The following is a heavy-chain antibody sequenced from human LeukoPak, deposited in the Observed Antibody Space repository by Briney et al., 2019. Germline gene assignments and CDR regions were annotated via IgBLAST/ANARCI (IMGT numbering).Heavy chain of an antibody. J-gene: IGHJ2*01. CDR3: ARSAFCGDDCYLGLGWYFDL. V-gene: IGHV4-39*07. D-gene: IGHD2-21*02. Sequence: SETLSLTCTVSGGSISSRSYYWGWIRQPPGEGLEWIGTIYYLGRTYYNPSVKSRVTISLDTSKSQFFLHLTSVTAADTAVYFCARSAFCGDDCYLGLGWYFDLWGRGAMVTVS. CDR2: IYYLGRT. CDR1: GGSISSRSYY.